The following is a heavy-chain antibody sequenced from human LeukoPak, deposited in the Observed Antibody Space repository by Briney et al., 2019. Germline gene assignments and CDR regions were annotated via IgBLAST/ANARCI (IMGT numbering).Heavy chain of an antibody. CDR1: GYTFTSYA. V-gene: IGHV1-2*06. J-gene: IGHJ4*02. D-gene: IGHD5-24*01. CDR2: INPNSGGT. Sequence: ASVKVSCKASGYTFTSYAISWVRQAPGQGLEWMGRINPNSGGTNYAQKFQGRVTMTRDTSISTAYMELSRLRSDDTAVYYCARVGDGYNFDYWGQGTLVTVSS. CDR3: ARVGDGYNFDY.